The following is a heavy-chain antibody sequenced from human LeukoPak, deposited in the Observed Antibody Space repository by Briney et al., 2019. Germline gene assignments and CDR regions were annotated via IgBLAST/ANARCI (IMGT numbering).Heavy chain of an antibody. D-gene: IGHD3-3*01. CDR2: IYYSGST. V-gene: IGHV4-59*01. J-gene: IGHJ6*02. CDR3: ARALTYYDFWSGRTGDYYYGMDV. CDR1: GGSISSYY. Sequence: SETLSLTCTVSGGSISSYYWSWIRQPPGKGLEWIGYIYYSGSTNYNPSLKSRVTISVDTSKNQFSPKLSSVTAADTAVYYCARALTYYDFWSGRTGDYYYGMDVWGQGTTVTVSS.